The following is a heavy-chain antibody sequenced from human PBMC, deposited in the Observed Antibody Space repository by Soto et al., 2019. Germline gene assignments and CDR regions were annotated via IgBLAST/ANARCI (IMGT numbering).Heavy chain of an antibody. V-gene: IGHV4-34*01. CDR2: INHSGST. CDR3: ARGLGTTVTTYAYYYYYGMDV. J-gene: IGHJ6*02. CDR1: GGSFSCYY. D-gene: IGHD4-17*01. Sequence: PSETLSLTCAVYGGSFSCYYWSWIRQPPGKGLEWIGEINHSGSTNYNPSLKSRVTISVDTSKNQFSLKLSSVTAADTAVYYCARGLGTTVTTYAYYYYYGMDVWGQGTTVTVSS.